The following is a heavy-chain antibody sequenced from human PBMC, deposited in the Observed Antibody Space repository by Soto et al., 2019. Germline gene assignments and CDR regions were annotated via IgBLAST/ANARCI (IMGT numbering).Heavy chain of an antibody. CDR2: INPNSGGT. J-gene: IGHJ3*02. V-gene: IGHV1-2*04. CDR1: GYTFTGYY. D-gene: IGHD1-26*01. CDR3: ARDPPEWELLLGYDAFDI. Sequence: ASVKVSCKASGYTFTGYYMHWVRQAPGQGLEWMGWINPNSGGTNYAQKLQGWVTMTTDTSISTAYMELSSLRSDDTAVYYCARDPPEWELLLGYDAFDIWGQGTMVTVSS.